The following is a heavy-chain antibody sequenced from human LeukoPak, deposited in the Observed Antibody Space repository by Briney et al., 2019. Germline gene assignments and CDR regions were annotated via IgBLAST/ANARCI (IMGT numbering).Heavy chain of an antibody. CDR1: GGSISSGGYY. V-gene: IGHV4-31*03. CDR2: FYYSGST. Sequence: TLSLTCSVSGGSISSGGYYWSWSRQHPGKGLEWFVYFYYSGSTYYNPTLKSRVTISGGTSKNQFTLKLSSVTAADTAVYYCARVRHIVGVTAPSGAFDIWGQGTMVTVSS. CDR3: ARVRHIVGVTAPSGAFDI. D-gene: IGHD2-21*02. J-gene: IGHJ3*02.